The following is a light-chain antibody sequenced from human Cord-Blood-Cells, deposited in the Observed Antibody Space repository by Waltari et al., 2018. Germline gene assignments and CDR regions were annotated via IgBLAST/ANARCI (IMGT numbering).Light chain of an antibody. CDR2: EGS. CDR3: CSYAGSSTWV. V-gene: IGLV2-23*01. J-gene: IGLJ3*02. Sequence: QSALTQPASVSGSPGQSITISCTGTSSDVGSYHLVPWYQQHPDKAPKLMIYEGSKRPSGFSNRFSGSKSGNTASLTISGLQAEDEADYYCCSYAGSSTWVFGGGTKLTVL. CDR1: SSDVGSYHL.